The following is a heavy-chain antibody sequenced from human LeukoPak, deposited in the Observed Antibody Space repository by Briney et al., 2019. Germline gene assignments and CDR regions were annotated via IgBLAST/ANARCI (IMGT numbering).Heavy chain of an antibody. Sequence: SETLSLTCTVSGGSISSGSYYWTWIRQPAGRGLEWIGRIYSSGSTNYNPSLNSRVIMSVETSKNQFSLKMSSVTAADTAVYYCARRLWFVYYMDVWGKGTTVTVSS. D-gene: IGHD5-18*01. CDR1: GGSISSGSYY. CDR2: IYSSGST. V-gene: IGHV4-61*02. CDR3: ARRLWFVYYMDV. J-gene: IGHJ6*03.